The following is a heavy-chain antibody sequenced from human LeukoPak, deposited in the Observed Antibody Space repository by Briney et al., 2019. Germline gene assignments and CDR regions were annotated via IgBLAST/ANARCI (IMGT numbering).Heavy chain of an antibody. D-gene: IGHD2-2*01. CDR3: ASGATAVVPAAIWEPSINWFDP. CDR2: INHSGST. Sequence: SETLSLTSAVYGGSFSGYYWSWIRQPPGKGLEWIGEINHSGSTNYNPSLKSRVTISVDTSKNQFSLKLSSVTAADTAVYYCASGATAVVPAAIWEPSINWFDPWGQGTLVTVSS. CDR1: GGSFSGYY. J-gene: IGHJ5*02. V-gene: IGHV4-34*01.